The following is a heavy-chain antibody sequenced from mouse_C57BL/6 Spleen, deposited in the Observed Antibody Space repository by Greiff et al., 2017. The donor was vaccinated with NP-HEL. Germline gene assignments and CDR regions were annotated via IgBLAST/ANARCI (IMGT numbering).Heavy chain of an antibody. J-gene: IGHJ2*01. CDR3: ARGREDYGFDY. V-gene: IGHV5-4*01. D-gene: IGHD2-4*01. Sequence: EVQLVESGGGLVKPGGSLKLSCAASGFTFSSYAMSWVRQTPEKRLEWVATISDGGSYTYYPDNVKGRFTISRDNAKNNLYLQMSHLKSEDTAMYYCARGREDYGFDYWGQGTTLTVSS. CDR1: GFTFSSYA. CDR2: ISDGGSYT.